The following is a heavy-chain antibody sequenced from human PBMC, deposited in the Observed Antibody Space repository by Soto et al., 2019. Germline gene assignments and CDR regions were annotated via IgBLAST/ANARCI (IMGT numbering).Heavy chain of an antibody. V-gene: IGHV2-5*02. Sequence: QITLKESGPTLVKPTQPLTLTCTFSGFSLSTSGVGVGWIRQPPGKALEWLALIYWDDDKRYSPSLKSRLTNTKDPSKNQVVLTKTNMDPVETATNSCAHSPRVWYFDLLGPGNLLTVSS. J-gene: IGHJ2*01. CDR2: IYWDDDK. CDR3: AHSPRVWYFDL. CDR1: GFSLSTSGVG.